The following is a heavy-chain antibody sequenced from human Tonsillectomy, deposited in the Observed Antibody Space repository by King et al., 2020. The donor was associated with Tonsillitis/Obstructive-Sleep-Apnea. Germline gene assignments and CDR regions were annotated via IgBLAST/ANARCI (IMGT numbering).Heavy chain of an antibody. CDR1: GYTFTGYY. Sequence: QLVQAGAEVKKFGASVKVSCKASGYTFTGYYIHWVRQAPGQGLEWMGLSNPNSGGTNHAHKFQGRVTMNRDTSISTAYMELSRRRSDDTAVYYCARALMTTVINNCFDPWGQGTLVTVSS. CDR2: SNPNSGGT. V-gene: IGHV1-2*06. D-gene: IGHD4-11*01. J-gene: IGHJ5*02. CDR3: ARALMTTVINNCFDP.